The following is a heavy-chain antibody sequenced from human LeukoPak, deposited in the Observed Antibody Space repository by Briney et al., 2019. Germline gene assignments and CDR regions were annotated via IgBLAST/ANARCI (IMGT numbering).Heavy chain of an antibody. Sequence: GGSLRLSCAASGFTFSSYATSWVRQAPGKGLEWVSAISGSGGSTYYADSVKGRFTISRDNSKNTLYLQMNSLRAEDTAIYYCAQVAWYSYNFGGQGTLVTVSS. CDR2: ISGSGGST. D-gene: IGHD5-18*01. J-gene: IGHJ4*02. CDR3: AQVAWYSYNF. V-gene: IGHV3-23*01. CDR1: GFTFSSYA.